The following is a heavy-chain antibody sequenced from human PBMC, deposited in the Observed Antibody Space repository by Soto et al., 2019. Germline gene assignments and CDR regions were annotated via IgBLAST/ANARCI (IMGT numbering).Heavy chain of an antibody. CDR3: AIPLDPQPTLLLWFGELLSTYYYYGMDV. J-gene: IGHJ6*02. Sequence: QVQLVQSGAEVKKPGASVKVSCKASGYTFTSYAMHWVRQAPGQRLEWMGWINAGNGNTKYSQKFQGRVTITRDTSASTAYMELSSLRSEDTAVYYCAIPLDPQPTLLLWFGELLSTYYYYGMDVWGQGTTVTVSS. D-gene: IGHD3-10*01. V-gene: IGHV1-3*01. CDR1: GYTFTSYA. CDR2: INAGNGNT.